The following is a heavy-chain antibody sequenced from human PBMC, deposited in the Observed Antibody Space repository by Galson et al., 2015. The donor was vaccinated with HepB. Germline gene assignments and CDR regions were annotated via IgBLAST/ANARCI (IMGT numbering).Heavy chain of an antibody. Sequence: ETLSLTCAVYGGSFSGYYWSWIRQPPGKGLEWIGEINHSGSTNYNPSLKSRVTISVDTSKNQFSLKLSSVTAADTAVYYCARGGRRATVTRNWFDPWGQGTLVTVSS. CDR1: GGSFSGYY. CDR2: INHSGST. J-gene: IGHJ5*02. V-gene: IGHV4-34*01. CDR3: ARGGRRATVTRNWFDP. D-gene: IGHD4-11*01.